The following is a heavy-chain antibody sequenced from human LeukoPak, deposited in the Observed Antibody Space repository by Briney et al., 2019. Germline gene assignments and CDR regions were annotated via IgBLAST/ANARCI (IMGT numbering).Heavy chain of an antibody. V-gene: IGHV3-48*04. CDR3: ARDRTYYDILTGYNDAFDI. J-gene: IGHJ3*02. Sequence: GGSLRLSCAASGFTFSSYSMNWVRHAPGKGLEWVSYISSSSSTIYYADSVKGRFTISRDNAKNSLYLQMNSLRAEDTAVYYCARDRTYYDILTGYNDAFDIWGQGTMVTVSS. CDR1: GFTFSSYS. D-gene: IGHD3-9*01. CDR2: ISSSSSTI.